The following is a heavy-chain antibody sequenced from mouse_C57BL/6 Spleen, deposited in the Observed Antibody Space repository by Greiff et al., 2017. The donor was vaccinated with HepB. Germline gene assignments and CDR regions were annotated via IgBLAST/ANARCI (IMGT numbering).Heavy chain of an antibody. CDR3: ARCGTTVVGYFDY. CDR1: GYTFTSYW. J-gene: IGHJ2*01. Sequence: VQLQQSGTELVKPGASVKLSCKASGYTFTSYWMHWVKQRPGQGLEWIGNINPSNGGTNYNEKFKSKATLTVDKSSSTAYMQLSSLTSEDSAVYYCARCGTTVVGYFDYWGQGTTLTVSS. D-gene: IGHD1-1*01. V-gene: IGHV1-53*01. CDR2: INPSNGGT.